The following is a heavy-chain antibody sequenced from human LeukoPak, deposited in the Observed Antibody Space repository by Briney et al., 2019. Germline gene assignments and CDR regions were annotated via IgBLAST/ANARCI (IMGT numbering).Heavy chain of an antibody. V-gene: IGHV1-2*02. D-gene: IGHD4/OR15-4a*01. Sequence: ASVKVSCKASGYTFTIYDINWVRQATGQGLEWMGWINPNSGGTNYAQKFQGRVTMTRDTSISTACMELSRLRSDDTAVYYCARDMGLQHDCWGQGTLVTVSS. CDR2: INPNSGGT. CDR3: ARDMGLQHDC. J-gene: IGHJ4*02. CDR1: GYTFTIYD.